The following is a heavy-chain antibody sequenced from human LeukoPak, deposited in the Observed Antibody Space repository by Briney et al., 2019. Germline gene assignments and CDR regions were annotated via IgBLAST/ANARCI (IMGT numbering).Heavy chain of an antibody. V-gene: IGHV4-31*03. J-gene: IGHJ4*02. Sequence: SQTLSLTCTVSGDSINNGNYYWSWIRQHPGRGLEWIGYIYYSGYTYYNPSLKSRVTISVDTSKNRFSLNLSSVTAADTAIYYCARAPLPHGKSCFDHWGQGTLVTVSS. CDR1: GDSINNGNYY. CDR3: ARAPLPHGKSCFDH. CDR2: IYYSGYT.